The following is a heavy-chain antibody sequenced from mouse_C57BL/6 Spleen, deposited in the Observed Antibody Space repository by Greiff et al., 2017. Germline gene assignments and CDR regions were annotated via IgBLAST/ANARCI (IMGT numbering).Heavy chain of an antibody. J-gene: IGHJ1*03. CDR1: GYTFTSYW. V-gene: IGHV1-52*01. CDR3: ARAIYYYGSSPNWDFYV. Sequence: VQLQQSGAELVRPGSSVKLSCKASGYTFTSYWMHWVKQRPIQGLEWIGNIDPSDSETHYNQKFKDKATLTVDKSSSPAYMQLRSLTSEDSAVYYCARAIYYYGSSPNWDFYVWGTGTTVTVSS. D-gene: IGHD1-1*01. CDR2: IDPSDSET.